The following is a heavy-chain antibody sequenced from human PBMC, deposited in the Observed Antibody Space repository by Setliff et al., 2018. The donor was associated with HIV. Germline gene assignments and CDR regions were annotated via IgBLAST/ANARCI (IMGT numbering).Heavy chain of an antibody. CDR2: IKSKADGGTT. J-gene: IGHJ3*02. Sequence: GGSLRLSCTASGFSYSHAWMNWVRQAPGKGLEWVGRIKSKADGGTTEYAAPVKGTFTISRDDSKNTLYLQMNSLKTEDTAVYYCILLGMHGAFDIWGQGTLVTVSS. V-gene: IGHV3-15*01. CDR1: GFSYSHAW. D-gene: IGHD7-27*01. CDR3: ILLGMHGAFDI.